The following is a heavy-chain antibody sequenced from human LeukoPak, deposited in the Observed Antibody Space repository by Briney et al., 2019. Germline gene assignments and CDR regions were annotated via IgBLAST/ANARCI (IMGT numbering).Heavy chain of an antibody. V-gene: IGHV1-69*04. D-gene: IGHD2-2*01. CDR3: ARGSNIVVVPAANDWFDP. CDR2: IIPILGIA. Sequence: ASVKVSCKASGGTFSSYAISWVRQAPGQGLEWMGRIIPILGIANYAQKFQGRVTITADKSTSTAYMELSSPRSEDTAVYYCARGSNIVVVPAANDWFDPWGQGTLVTVSS. J-gene: IGHJ5*02. CDR1: GGTFSSYA.